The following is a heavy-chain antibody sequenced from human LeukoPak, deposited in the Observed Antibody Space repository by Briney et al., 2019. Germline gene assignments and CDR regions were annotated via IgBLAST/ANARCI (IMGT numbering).Heavy chain of an antibody. Sequence: GGSLRLSRAASGFTFSNYAIHWVRQAPGKGLEWVAFIRYDGSNKYYVDSVKGRFTISRDNSKNTLYLQMNSLRAEDTAVYYCAKPSLYYYDTSGYYRYWYFDLWGRGTLVTVSS. V-gene: IGHV3-30*02. J-gene: IGHJ2*01. CDR1: GFTFSNYA. D-gene: IGHD3-22*01. CDR3: AKPSLYYYDTSGYYRYWYFDL. CDR2: IRYDGSNK.